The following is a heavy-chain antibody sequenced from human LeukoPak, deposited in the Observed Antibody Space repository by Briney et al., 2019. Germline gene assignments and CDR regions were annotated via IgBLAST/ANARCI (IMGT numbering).Heavy chain of an antibody. V-gene: IGHV3-21*01. CDR3: ARGTAYSSSFDY. CDR1: GFTFSHYS. CDR2: ISTSSSYI. Sequence: GGSLRLSCAASGFTFSHYSMNWVRQAPGKGLEWVSSISTSSSYIYYADSVKGRFTVSRNNAKNSLYLQMDSLRAEDTAVYYCARGTAYSSSFDYWGQGTLVTVSS. J-gene: IGHJ4*02. D-gene: IGHD6-13*01.